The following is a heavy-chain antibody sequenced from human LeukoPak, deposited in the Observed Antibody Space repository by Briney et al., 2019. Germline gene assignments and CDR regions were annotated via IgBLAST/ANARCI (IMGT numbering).Heavy chain of an antibody. V-gene: IGHV4-30-2*01. D-gene: IGHD3-10*01. CDR2: IYHSGST. CDR3: ARGRSTVVLRFDP. Sequence: SETLSLTCAVSGGSISSGGYSWSWIRQPPGKGLEWIGYIYHSGSTYYNPSLKSRVTISVDRSKNQFSLKLSSVTAADTAVYYCARGRSTVVLRFDPWGQGTLVTVSS. CDR1: GGSISSGGYS. J-gene: IGHJ5*02.